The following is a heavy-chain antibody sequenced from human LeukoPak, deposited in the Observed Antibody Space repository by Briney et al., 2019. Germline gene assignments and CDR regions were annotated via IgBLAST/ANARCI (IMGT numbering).Heavy chain of an antibody. Sequence: SETLSLTCTVSGGSISSSSYYWGWIRQPPGKGLEWIGSIYYSGSTYYNPSLESRVTISVDTSKNQFSLKLSSVTAADTAVYYCARRAGSGCLDYWGQGTLVTVSS. CDR3: ARRAGSGCLDY. CDR1: GGSISSSSYY. V-gene: IGHV4-39*01. J-gene: IGHJ4*02. D-gene: IGHD6-19*01. CDR2: IYYSGST.